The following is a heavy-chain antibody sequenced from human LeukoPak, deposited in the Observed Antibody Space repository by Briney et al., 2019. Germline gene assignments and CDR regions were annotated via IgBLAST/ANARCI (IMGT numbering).Heavy chain of an antibody. D-gene: IGHD7-27*01. CDR3: ARDGDLDY. CDR2: IIPIFGTA. Sequence: SVKVSCKASGYTFTSYGISWVRQAPGQGLEWMGGIIPIFGTANYAQKFQGRVTITADESTSTAYMELSSLRSEDTAVYYCARDGDLDYWGQGTLVTVSS. V-gene: IGHV1-69*13. J-gene: IGHJ4*02. CDR1: GYTFTSYG.